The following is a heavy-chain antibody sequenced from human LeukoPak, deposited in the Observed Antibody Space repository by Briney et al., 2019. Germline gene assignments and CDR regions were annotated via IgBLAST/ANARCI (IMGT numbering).Heavy chain of an antibody. D-gene: IGHD5-24*01. V-gene: IGHV4-59*01. J-gene: IGHJ3*02. CDR1: GGSISSYY. Sequence: PSETLSLTCTVSGGSISSYYWSWIRQPPGKGLEWIGYIYYSGSTNYNPSLKSRVTISVDTSKNQFSLKLSSVTAADTAVYYCASSSERWLQFWRLGAFDIWGQGTMVTASS. CDR2: IYYSGST. CDR3: ASSSERWLQFWRLGAFDI.